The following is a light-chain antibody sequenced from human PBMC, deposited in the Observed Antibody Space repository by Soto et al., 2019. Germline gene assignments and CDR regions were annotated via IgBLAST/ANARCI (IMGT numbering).Light chain of an antibody. CDR1: QSVPNTY. CDR3: QQFGNSPWT. CDR2: GAS. J-gene: IGKJ1*01. V-gene: IGKV3-20*01. Sequence: EIGLSQSPGIMSLSPGERATLSCRASQSVPNTYFAWYQQKPGQPPRLLISGASHRATGIPDRFSGSGSGTDFTLTISRLEPEDFAVYFCQQFGNSPWTCGQGTRVEI.